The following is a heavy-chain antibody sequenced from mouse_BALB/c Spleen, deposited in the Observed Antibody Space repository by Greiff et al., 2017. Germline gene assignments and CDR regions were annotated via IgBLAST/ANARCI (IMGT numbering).Heavy chain of an antibody. CDR1: GFTFSSYA. Sequence: EVQLVESGGGLVKPGGSLKLSCAASGFTFSSYAMSWVRQTPEKRLEWVATISSGGSYTYYPDSVKGRFTISRDNAKNTLYLQMSSLRSEDTAMYYCAILYDYDGFAYWGQGTLVTVSA. CDR3: AILYDYDGFAY. CDR2: ISSGGSYT. J-gene: IGHJ3*01. D-gene: IGHD2-4*01. V-gene: IGHV5-9-3*01.